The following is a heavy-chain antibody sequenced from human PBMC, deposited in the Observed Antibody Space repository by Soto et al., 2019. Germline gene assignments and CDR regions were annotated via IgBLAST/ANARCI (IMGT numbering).Heavy chain of an antibody. CDR2: INVYNGNT. V-gene: IGHV1-18*01. CDR1: GYTFTSYG. D-gene: IGHD3-10*01. J-gene: IGHJ4*02. Sequence: QVQLVQSGAEVKKPGASVKVSCKASGYTFTSYGISWGRQAPGQGLEWMGWINVYNGNTNYAQKLQGRVTMTTDTSTSTAYLDLRSLGSDDTAVYFCARDTSRGEYDYWGQGTLVTVSS. CDR3: ARDTSRGEYDY.